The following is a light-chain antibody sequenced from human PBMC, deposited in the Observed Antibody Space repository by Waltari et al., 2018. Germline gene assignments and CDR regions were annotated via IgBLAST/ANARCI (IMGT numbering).Light chain of an antibody. Sequence: QTVVTEERSCSVAPGGTVTRTCGLSSGSVYTNQYPRWYQQTPGQAPRTPIYSTNSRSSGVPDRFSGSIFGNKAALTITGAQADDESHYYCVLYMTYGISMFGGGTKLPVL. J-gene: IGLJ3*02. CDR2: STN. CDR3: VLYMTYGISM. V-gene: IGLV8-61*01. CDR1: SGSVYTNQY.